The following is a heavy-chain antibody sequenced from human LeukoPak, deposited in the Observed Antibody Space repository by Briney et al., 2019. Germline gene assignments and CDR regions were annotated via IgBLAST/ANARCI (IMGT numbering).Heavy chain of an antibody. CDR1: GFTFSSYA. D-gene: IGHD5-24*01. CDR2: IYHSGST. Sequence: LRLSCAASGFTFSSYAMSWIRQPPGKGLEWIGYIYHSGSTYYNPSLKSRVTISVDRSKNQFSLKLSSVTAADTAVYYCARGSRDGSYYWGQGTLVTVSS. J-gene: IGHJ4*02. CDR3: ARGSRDGSYY. V-gene: IGHV4-30-2*01.